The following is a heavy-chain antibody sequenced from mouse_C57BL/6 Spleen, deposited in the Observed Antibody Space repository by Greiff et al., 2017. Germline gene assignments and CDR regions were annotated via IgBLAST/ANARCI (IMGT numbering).Heavy chain of an antibody. D-gene: IGHD1-1*01. J-gene: IGHJ4*01. V-gene: IGHV5-17*01. CDR3: AGDYYGSSYDAMDY. CDR1: GFTFSDYG. Sequence: EVKLMESGGGLVKPGGSLKLSCAASGFTFSDYGMHWVRQAPEKGLEWVAYISSGSSTIYYADTVKGRFTISRDNAKNTLFLQMTSLRSEDTAMYYCAGDYYGSSYDAMDYWGQGTSVTVSS. CDR2: ISSGSSTI.